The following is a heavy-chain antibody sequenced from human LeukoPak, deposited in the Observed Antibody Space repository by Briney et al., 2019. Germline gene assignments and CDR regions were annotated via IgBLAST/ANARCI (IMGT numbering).Heavy chain of an antibody. D-gene: IGHD1-26*01. Sequence: GGSLRLSCTASEFPFVDYAMSWFRQAPGKGLEWVSSISSSSSYMYYADSVNGRFTISRDNAKNSLYLQMNSLRAEDTALYYCAKGDTGPYSGSHKFDYWGQGTLVTVSS. CDR3: AKGDTGPYSGSHKFDY. V-gene: IGHV3-21*04. J-gene: IGHJ4*02. CDR1: EFPFVDYA. CDR2: ISSSSSYM.